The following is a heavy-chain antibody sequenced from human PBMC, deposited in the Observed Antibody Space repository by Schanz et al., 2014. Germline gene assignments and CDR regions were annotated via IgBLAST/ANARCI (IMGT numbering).Heavy chain of an antibody. J-gene: IGHJ3*01. D-gene: IGHD3-3*01. CDR1: GNTLSAYY. CDR2: IDPNSGGT. CDR3: ARTASHDVWRGYIPHYAFDL. V-gene: IGHV1-2*02. Sequence: QVQLVQSGADVKKPGASVKVSCKASGNTLSAYYIHWIRQAPGQGLEWMGWIDPNSGGTNYAQKXXXXXXMTSDTSITTVYMEVTSLTSDDTAVFYCARTASHDVWRGYIPHYAFDLWGQGTVVIVSS.